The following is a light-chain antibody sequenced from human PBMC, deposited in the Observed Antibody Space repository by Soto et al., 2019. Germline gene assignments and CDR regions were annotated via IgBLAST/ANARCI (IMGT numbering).Light chain of an antibody. CDR2: GNS. J-gene: IGLJ2*01. CDR1: SSNIGAGYD. Sequence: QSVLTQPPSVSGAPGQRVTISCTGSSSNIGAGYDVHWYQQLPGTAPKLLIYGNSNRPSGVPDRFSGSKSGTSASLAITGLLAEDVADYYCQSYDSSLSVVFGGGTKLTVL. V-gene: IGLV1-40*01. CDR3: QSYDSSLSVV.